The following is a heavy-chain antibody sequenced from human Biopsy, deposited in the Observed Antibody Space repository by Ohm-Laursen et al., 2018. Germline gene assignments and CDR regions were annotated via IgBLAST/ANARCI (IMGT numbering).Heavy chain of an antibody. Sequence: SVKVSCKASGYTFTTYYIHWVRQAPGQGLEWMGIINPGGNSTAYTQNFQGRVTMTWDTSTTTVYMELSSLRSEDTAVYYCVLASFDYWGQGTLVTVSS. CDR1: GYTFTTYY. CDR2: INPGGNST. CDR3: VLASFDY. J-gene: IGHJ4*02. V-gene: IGHV1-46*01.